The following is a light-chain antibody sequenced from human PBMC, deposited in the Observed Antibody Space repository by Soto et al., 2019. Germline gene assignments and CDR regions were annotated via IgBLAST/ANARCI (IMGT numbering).Light chain of an antibody. CDR2: DIS. Sequence: EVVMTQSPATLSVSPGERATLSCRASQTVSRNLAWYQQRPGQAPRLLIYDISNRATGIPVRFSGSGSGTDFTLTISGLEPEDFAVYYCQHYGSSPPITFGQGTRLEIK. CDR1: QTVSRN. V-gene: IGKV3-20*01. CDR3: QHYGSSPPIT. J-gene: IGKJ5*01.